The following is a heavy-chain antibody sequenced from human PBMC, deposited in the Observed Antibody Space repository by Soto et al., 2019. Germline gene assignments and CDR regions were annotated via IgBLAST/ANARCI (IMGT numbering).Heavy chain of an antibody. D-gene: IGHD4-17*01. CDR2: IHDSGNT. CDR1: GGSVSVGDYL. Sequence: SETLSLTCTVFGGSVSVGDYLWSWIRQRPGKVLEWIGYIHDSGNTYYNPSLKSRVTISLDTSKNQFSLKVTSMTAADTAVYFCARARGGDSGDYASLFDRWGQGNLVTVSS. CDR3: ARARGGDSGDYASLFDR. V-gene: IGHV4-30-4*01. J-gene: IGHJ5*02.